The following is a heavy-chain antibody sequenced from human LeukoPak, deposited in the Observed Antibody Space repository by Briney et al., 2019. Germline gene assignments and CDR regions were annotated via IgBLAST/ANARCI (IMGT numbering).Heavy chain of an antibody. Sequence: GGSLRLSCAASGFTFSIYAMNWVRQAPGKGLEWVSSISANGGETHYADSVKGRFTISRDNAKNSLYLQMSSLRDEDTAVYYCARERTYGYYFDYWGQGTLVTVSS. J-gene: IGHJ4*02. V-gene: IGHV3-23*01. CDR3: ARERTYGYYFDY. CDR1: GFTFSIYA. D-gene: IGHD3-10*01. CDR2: ISANGGET.